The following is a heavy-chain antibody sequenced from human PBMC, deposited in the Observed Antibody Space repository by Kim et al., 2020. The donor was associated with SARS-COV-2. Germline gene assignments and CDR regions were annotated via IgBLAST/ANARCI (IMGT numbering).Heavy chain of an antibody. CDR3: ARWGMAVAGSFDY. J-gene: IGHJ4*02. V-gene: IGHV1-18*01. Sequence: YAQKLQGRVTMTTDTSTSTAYMELRSLRSDDTAVYYCARWGMAVAGSFDYWGQGTLVTVSS. D-gene: IGHD6-19*01.